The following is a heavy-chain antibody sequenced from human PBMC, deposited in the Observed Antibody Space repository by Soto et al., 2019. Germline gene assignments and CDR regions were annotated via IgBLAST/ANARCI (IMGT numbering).Heavy chain of an antibody. CDR3: AKDMWLAGGFLDN. J-gene: IGHJ4*02. CDR1: GFTFDDYA. V-gene: IGHV3-9*01. Sequence: EVQLVESGGGLVQPGWSLRLSCAASGFTFDDYAMHWVRQVPGKGLEWVSGISWNSASIDYADSVKGRFTISRDNGTNALYLQIDSLRAEDTALYYCAKDMWLAGGFLDNWGQGTLVTVSS. D-gene: IGHD6-19*01. CDR2: ISWNSASI.